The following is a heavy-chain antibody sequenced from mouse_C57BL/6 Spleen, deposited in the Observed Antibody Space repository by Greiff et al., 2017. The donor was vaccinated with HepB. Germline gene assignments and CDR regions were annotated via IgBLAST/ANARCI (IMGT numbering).Heavy chain of an antibody. CDR3: TRIHYYGSSYAYFDY. V-gene: IGHV1-5*01. D-gene: IGHD1-1*01. CDR1: GYTFTSYW. J-gene: IGHJ2*01. CDR2: IYPGNSDT. Sequence: VQLQQSGTVLARPGASVKMSCKTSGYTFTSYWMHWVKQRPGQGLEWIGAIYPGNSDTSYNQKFKGKAKLTAVTSASTAYMELSSLTNEDSAGYYCTRIHYYGSSYAYFDYWGQGTTLTVSS.